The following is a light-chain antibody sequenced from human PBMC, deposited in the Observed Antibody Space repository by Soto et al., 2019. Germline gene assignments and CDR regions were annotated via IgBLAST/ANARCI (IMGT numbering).Light chain of an antibody. V-gene: IGLV2-23*02. CDR1: SSDVGSYNL. J-gene: IGLJ2*01. Sequence: QSVLTQPASVSGSPGQSITISCTGTSSDVGSYNLVSWYQQHPGKAPKLMIYEVSKRPSGVSNRFSGSKSGNTASLTISGLQAEDEADYYCCSYAGSSTFEVFGGGTKLTDL. CDR3: CSYAGSSTFEV. CDR2: EVS.